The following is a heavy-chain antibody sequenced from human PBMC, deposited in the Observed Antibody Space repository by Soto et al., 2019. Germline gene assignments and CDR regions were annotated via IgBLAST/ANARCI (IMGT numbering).Heavy chain of an antibody. J-gene: IGHJ4*02. V-gene: IGHV1-69*08. CDR3: ARDPGSGYDPYYFDS. Sequence: QVQLVQSGAEVKKPGSSVKVSCKASGGTFSSYTIIWVRQAPGQGLEWMGRIIPILGIANYAQKFQGRVTITADKSTSTAYMELSSLRSEDTAVYYCARDPGSGYDPYYFDSWGQGTLVTVSS. D-gene: IGHD5-12*01. CDR2: IIPILGIA. CDR1: GGTFSSYT.